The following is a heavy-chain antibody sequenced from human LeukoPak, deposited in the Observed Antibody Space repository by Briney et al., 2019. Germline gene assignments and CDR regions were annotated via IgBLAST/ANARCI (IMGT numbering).Heavy chain of an antibody. D-gene: IGHD3-10*01. Sequence: SETLSLTCTVSGGSISSGSYYWSWIRQPAGKGLEWIGSIHHSGTTYYNPSLKSRVTISLATSKNQFSLKLSSVTAADTAVYYCARDSYGSGSYNYWGQGTLVTVSS. J-gene: IGHJ4*02. CDR1: GGSISSGSYY. CDR2: IHHSGTT. V-gene: IGHV4-39*07. CDR3: ARDSYGSGSYNY.